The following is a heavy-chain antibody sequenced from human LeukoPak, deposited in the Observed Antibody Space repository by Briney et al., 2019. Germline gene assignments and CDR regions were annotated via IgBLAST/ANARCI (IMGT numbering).Heavy chain of an antibody. D-gene: IGHD3-16*01. CDR2: ISYSGST. CDR1: GDSISSYH. Sequence: SETLSLTCTVSGDSISSYHWSWIRQSPGKGLEWIGYISYSGSTNYNPSLKSRVTISVDTSKNQFSLQLSSVTAADTAVYYCARVGRGDHTWGSYYFDHWGQRTLVTVSS. V-gene: IGHV4-59*01. CDR3: ARVGRGDHTWGSYYFDH. J-gene: IGHJ4*02.